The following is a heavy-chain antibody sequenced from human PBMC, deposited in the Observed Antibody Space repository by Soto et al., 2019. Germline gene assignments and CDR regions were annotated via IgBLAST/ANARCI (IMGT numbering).Heavy chain of an antibody. Sequence: SVKVSCKASGGTFSSYAISWVRQAPGQGLEWMGGIIPIFGTANYAQKFQGRVTITADESTSTAYMELSSLRSEDTAVYYCARGYSSSSGWNYYGMDVWGQGTTVTVSS. D-gene: IGHD6-6*01. CDR1: GGTFSSYA. V-gene: IGHV1-69*13. J-gene: IGHJ6*02. CDR2: IIPIFGTA. CDR3: ARGYSSSSGWNYYGMDV.